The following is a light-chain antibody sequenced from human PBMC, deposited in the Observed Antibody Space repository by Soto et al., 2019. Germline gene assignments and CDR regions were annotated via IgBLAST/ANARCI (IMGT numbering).Light chain of an antibody. V-gene: IGLV1-51*01. CDR2: DDN. J-gene: IGLJ1*01. CDR3: LVWDSRSEHYV. Sequence: QSVLTQPPSASGTPGQRVTISCSGSSSNIGVNLVSWYQQLPGTAPKLLIYDDNKRPSGIPDRFSGSKSGTSATLGITGFQTGDEADYHCLVWDSRSEHYVFGTGTKVTVL. CDR1: SSNIGVNL.